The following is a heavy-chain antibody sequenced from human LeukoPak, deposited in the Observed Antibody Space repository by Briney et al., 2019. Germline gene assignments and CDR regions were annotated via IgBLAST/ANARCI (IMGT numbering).Heavy chain of an antibody. Sequence: GGSLRLSCAASGFTFSSYGMHWVRQAPGKGLEWVAVIWYDGSNKYYADSVKGRFTISRDNSKNTLYLQMNSLRAEDTAVYHCAREEKGGYYRYFDYWGQGTLVTVSS. CDR2: IWYDGSNK. J-gene: IGHJ4*02. CDR3: AREEKGGYYRYFDY. V-gene: IGHV3-33*01. CDR1: GFTFSSYG. D-gene: IGHD3-22*01.